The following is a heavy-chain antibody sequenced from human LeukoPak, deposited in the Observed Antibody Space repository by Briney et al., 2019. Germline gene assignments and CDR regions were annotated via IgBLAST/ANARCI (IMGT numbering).Heavy chain of an antibody. CDR3: ARGHGGIVVVVRDAFDI. V-gene: IGHV3-30-3*01. CDR2: MSYDGSNK. Sequence: PGGSLRHSCAASGFTFGTFAMHWVRQAPGKGLEWVTVMSYDGSNKYYADSVKGRFTISSDNSKNTLYLQMNSLRSEDTAVYYCARGHGGIVVVVRDAFDIWGQGTMVIVSS. CDR1: GFTFGTFA. D-gene: IGHD2-15*01. J-gene: IGHJ3*02.